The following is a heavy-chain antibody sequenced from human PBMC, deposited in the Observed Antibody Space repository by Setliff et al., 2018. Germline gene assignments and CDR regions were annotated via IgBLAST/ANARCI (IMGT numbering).Heavy chain of an antibody. V-gene: IGHV1-2*06. CDR1: GYPFTDYY. CDR2: INPNSGAT. Sequence: ASVKVSCKTSGYPFTDYYIHWVRQAPGQGLEWMGRINPNSGATNFAQKLQGRVTMTRDTSISTAYMDLSRLRSDDTAVYYCARDLHNSGSDYWGQGTLVTVSS. CDR3: ARDLHNSGSDY. D-gene: IGHD6-25*01. J-gene: IGHJ4*02.